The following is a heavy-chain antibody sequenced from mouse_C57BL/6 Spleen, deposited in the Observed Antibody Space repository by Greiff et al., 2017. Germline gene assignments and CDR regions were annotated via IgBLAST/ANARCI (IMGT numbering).Heavy chain of an antibody. J-gene: IGHJ2*01. D-gene: IGHD1-1*01. CDR2: INPGSGGT. V-gene: IGHV1-54*01. Sequence: QVQLQQSGAELVRPGTSVKVSCKASGYAFTNYLIEWVKQRPGQGLEWIGVINPGSGGTNYNEKFKGKATLTADKSSSTAYMQLSSLTSEDSAVYFCARSGSYITTVAHYFDYWGQGTTLTVSS. CDR1: GYAFTNYL. CDR3: ARSGSYITTVAHYFDY.